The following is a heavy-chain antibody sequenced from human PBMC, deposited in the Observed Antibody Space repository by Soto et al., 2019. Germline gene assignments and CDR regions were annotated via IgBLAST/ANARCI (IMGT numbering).Heavy chain of an antibody. CDR2: INPNSGNT. V-gene: IGHV1-8*01. Sequence: QVQLVQSGAEVKKPGASVKVSCKASGYTFTSYDINWVRQATGQGLEWMGWINPNSGNTGYAQKFQGRVTRTTNTSIITAYMELSSLRSEDTAVYYCARGVRSGTIAPLDYWGQGTLVTVSS. CDR1: GYTFTSYD. J-gene: IGHJ4*02. CDR3: ARGVRSGTIAPLDY. D-gene: IGHD2-15*01.